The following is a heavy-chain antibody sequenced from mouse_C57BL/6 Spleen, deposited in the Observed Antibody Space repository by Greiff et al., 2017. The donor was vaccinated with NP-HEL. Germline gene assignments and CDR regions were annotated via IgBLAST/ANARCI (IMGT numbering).Heavy chain of an antibody. Sequence: EVHLVESGEGLVKPGGSLKLSCAASGFTFSSYAMSWVRQTPEKRLEWVAYISSGGDYIYYADTVKGRFTISRDNARNTLYLQMSSLKSEDTAMYYCTRADPYYYAMDYWGQGTSVTVSS. CDR2: ISSGGDYI. CDR3: TRADPYYYAMDY. CDR1: GFTFSSYA. J-gene: IGHJ4*01. V-gene: IGHV5-9-1*02.